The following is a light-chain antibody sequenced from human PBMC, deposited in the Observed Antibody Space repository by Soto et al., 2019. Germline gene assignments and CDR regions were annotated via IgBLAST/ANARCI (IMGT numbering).Light chain of an antibody. CDR1: QGISSY. CDR3: QQLDSYPLT. J-gene: IGKJ4*01. Sequence: DIQLTQSPSFLSASVGDRVTITCRASQGISSYLAWYQQKPGKAPKLLILLASTLQSGVPSRFSGSGSGTEFTLTISRLQPEDFATYYCQQLDSYPLTFGGGTKVEIK. CDR2: LAS. V-gene: IGKV1-9*01.